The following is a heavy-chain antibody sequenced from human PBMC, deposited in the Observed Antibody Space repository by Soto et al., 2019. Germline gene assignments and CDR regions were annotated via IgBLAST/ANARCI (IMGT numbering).Heavy chain of an antibody. CDR1: ALSVSSTS. J-gene: IGHJ4*02. CDR2: IYSGGSA. Sequence: PGGSPRLSCPASALSVSSTSVDGFRQAPGKGLEWVSVIYSGGSASYADSVKGRFTISRDNSKNTVYLQMSNMRADDTGVYYCARGEEWGWRPYFDLWGQGTLVTVSP. D-gene: IGHD3-3*01. CDR3: ARGEEWGWRPYFDL. V-gene: IGHV3-53*01.